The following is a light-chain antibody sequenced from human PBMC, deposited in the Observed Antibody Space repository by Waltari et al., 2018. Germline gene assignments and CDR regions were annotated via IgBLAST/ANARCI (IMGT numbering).Light chain of an antibody. V-gene: IGKV3-20*01. CDR2: GTS. CDR1: QSVGSIY. J-gene: IGKJ2*01. CDR3: QVYGGSPLYT. Sequence: ESVLAQSPDTLSLSPGERATLSCRASQSVGSIYLAWYQQRPGQPPRVLVYGTSSRATGIPDRFSGSRSGSDFTLTIDRLEPEDVAVYFCQVYGGSPLYTFGQGTRLEIK.